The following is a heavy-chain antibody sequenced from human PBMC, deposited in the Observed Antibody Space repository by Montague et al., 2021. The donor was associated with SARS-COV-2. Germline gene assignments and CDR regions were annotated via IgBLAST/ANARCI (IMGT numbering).Heavy chain of an antibody. V-gene: IGHV4-39*07. J-gene: IGHJ6*02. Sequence: SKTLSLTCTVSGGSISSSSYYWGWIRQPPGKGLEWIGSIYYSGSTYYNPSLKSRVTISVDTSKNQFSLKLSSVTAADTAVYYCARDEAEYIVVVPAVPLAYGMDVWGQGTTVTVSS. CDR1: GGSISSSSYY. CDR3: ARDEAEYIVVVPAVPLAYGMDV. D-gene: IGHD2-2*01. CDR2: IYYSGST.